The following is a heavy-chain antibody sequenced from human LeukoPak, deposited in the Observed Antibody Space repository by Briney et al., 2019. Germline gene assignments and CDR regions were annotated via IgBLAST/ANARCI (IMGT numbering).Heavy chain of an antibody. Sequence: PSETLSLTCTVSGGSISSYYWSWIRQPPGKGLEWIGYIYYSGSTNYNPSVKSRVTISVDTSKNQFSLKLSSVTAADTAVYYCARVLYCDSGNYRADYWGQGTLVTVSS. CDR1: GGSISSYY. CDR2: IYYSGST. CDR3: ARVLYCDSGNYRADY. V-gene: IGHV4-59*01. J-gene: IGHJ4*02. D-gene: IGHD3-10*01.